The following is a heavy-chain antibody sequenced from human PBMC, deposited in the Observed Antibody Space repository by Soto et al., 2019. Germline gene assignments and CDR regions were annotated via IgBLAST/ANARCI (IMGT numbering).Heavy chain of an antibody. CDR1: GYTFSDYG. J-gene: IGHJ4*02. V-gene: IGHV1-8*01. CDR3: VRGGYSAVGANVY. Sequence: QVQLVQSGAEVKMPGASVKVSCKASGYTFSDYGINWVRQATGQGLEWMGWMNPQSGDTVDAQKFQGRVAMTRANAISTASLELNSLKSEDTAVYFCVRGGYSAVGANVYCGQGNVVSVSS. CDR2: MNPQSGDT. D-gene: IGHD1-26*01.